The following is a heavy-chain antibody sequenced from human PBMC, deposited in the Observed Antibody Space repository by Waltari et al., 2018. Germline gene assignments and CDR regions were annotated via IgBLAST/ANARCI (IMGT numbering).Heavy chain of an antibody. D-gene: IGHD3-22*01. J-gene: IGHJ4*02. V-gene: IGHV4-38-2*02. CDR3: ARAELAYYYDSSGYYAGYFDY. CDR1: GYSISSGYY. CDR2: IYHSGST. Sequence: QVQLQESGPGLVKPSETLSLTCTVSGYSISSGYYWGWIRPPPGKGLEWIGSIYHSGSTYYNPSLKSRVTISVDTSKNQFSLKLSSVTAADTAVYYCARAELAYYYDSSGYYAGYFDYWGQGTLVTVSS.